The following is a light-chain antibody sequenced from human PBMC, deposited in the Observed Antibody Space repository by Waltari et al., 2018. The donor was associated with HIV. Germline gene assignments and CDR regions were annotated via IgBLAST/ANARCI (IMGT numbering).Light chain of an antibody. CDR1: SSNVGSDDL. CDR3: CSCPRSGIRYV. V-gene: IGLV2-23*02. CDR2: GVT. Sequence: QSALTQPASVSGSPGQSITISCTGTSSNVGSDDLVSWYQQHPGEAPKLIISGVTKRPSGVSNRFSGSKSGNTASLTISGLQAEDEADYYCCSCPRSGIRYVFGTGTKVTVL. J-gene: IGLJ1*01.